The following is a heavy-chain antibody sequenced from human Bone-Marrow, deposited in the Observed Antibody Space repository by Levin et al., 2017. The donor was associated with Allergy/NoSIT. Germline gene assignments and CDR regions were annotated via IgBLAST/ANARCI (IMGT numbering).Heavy chain of an antibody. CDR2: ISGSGGST. CDR3: AKTYYDFWSGYRMDV. J-gene: IGHJ6*02. CDR1: GFTFSSYA. D-gene: IGHD3-3*01. V-gene: IGHV3-23*01. Sequence: GGSLRLSCAASGFTFSSYAMSWVRQAPGKGLEWVSAISGSGGSTYYADSVKGRFTISRDNSKNTLYLQMNSLRAEDTAVYYCAKTYYDFWSGYRMDVWGQGTTVTVSS.